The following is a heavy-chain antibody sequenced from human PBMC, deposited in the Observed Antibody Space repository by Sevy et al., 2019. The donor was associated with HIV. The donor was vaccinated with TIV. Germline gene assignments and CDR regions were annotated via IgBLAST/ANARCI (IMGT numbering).Heavy chain of an antibody. CDR1: GGSISSSNW. J-gene: IGHJ6*02. D-gene: IGHD1-1*01. V-gene: IGHV4-4*02. CDR2: IYHSGST. Sequence: SETLSLTCAVSGGSISSSNWWSWVRQPPGKGLERIGEIYHSGSTNYNPSLRSRVTISVDKSKNQFSLKLSSVTAADTAVYYCARDPTSGTYYYYGMDVWGQGTTVTVSS. CDR3: ARDPTSGTYYYYGMDV.